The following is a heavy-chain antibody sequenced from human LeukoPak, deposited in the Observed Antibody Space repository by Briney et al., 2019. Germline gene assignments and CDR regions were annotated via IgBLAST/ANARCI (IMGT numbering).Heavy chain of an antibody. Sequence: GGTLRLSCAASGFTLSSYAMSWVRQAPGKGLEWVSGFSGSGSSTFYADSVKGRFTISRDNSKNTLYLQMNSLRAEDTAVYYCAKFRLLQDAFDIWGQGTMVTVSS. CDR1: GFTLSSYA. CDR3: AKFRLLQDAFDI. V-gene: IGHV3-23*01. J-gene: IGHJ3*02. D-gene: IGHD2-21*02. CDR2: FSGSGSST.